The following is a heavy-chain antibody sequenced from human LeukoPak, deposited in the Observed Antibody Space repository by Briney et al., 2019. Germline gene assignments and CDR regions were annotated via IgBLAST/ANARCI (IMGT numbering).Heavy chain of an antibody. CDR3: ARTVPGYFFDY. Sequence: GGSLRLPCAASGFTFSSYWMHWVRQAPGKGLVWVSRINTDGSSTSYTDSVKGRFTISRDNAKNTLYLQMNSLRAEDTAVYYCARTVPGYFFDYWGQGTLVTVSS. V-gene: IGHV3-74*01. CDR2: INTDGSST. J-gene: IGHJ4*02. D-gene: IGHD3-10*01. CDR1: GFTFSSYW.